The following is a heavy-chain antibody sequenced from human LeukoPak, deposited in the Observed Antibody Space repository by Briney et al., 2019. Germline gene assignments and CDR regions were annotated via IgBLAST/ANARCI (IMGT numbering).Heavy chain of an antibody. Sequence: PGGSLRLSCAASGFTFSSYEMNWVRQAPGKGLVWVSRINSDGINTSYADSVKGRFTISRDNAKNTLNLQMNSPRAEDTAVYYCARDLGQYYDTSDNWFDPWGQGTLVTVSS. V-gene: IGHV3-74*01. CDR1: GFTFSSYE. CDR2: INSDGINT. D-gene: IGHD3-22*01. J-gene: IGHJ5*02. CDR3: ARDLGQYYDTSDNWFDP.